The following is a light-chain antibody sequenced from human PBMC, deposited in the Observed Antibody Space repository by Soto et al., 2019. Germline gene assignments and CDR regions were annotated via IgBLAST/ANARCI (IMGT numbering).Light chain of an antibody. J-gene: IGKJ5*01. CDR1: QSISSW. CDR2: DAP. Sequence: DIQMTQSPSTLSASVGDRVTITCRASQSISSWLAWYQQKPGKAPKLLIYDAPSLESGVPSRFSGSGSGTEFTLTISSLQPDDFATYYCQQYNSYITFGQGTRLEIK. CDR3: QQYNSYIT. V-gene: IGKV1-5*01.